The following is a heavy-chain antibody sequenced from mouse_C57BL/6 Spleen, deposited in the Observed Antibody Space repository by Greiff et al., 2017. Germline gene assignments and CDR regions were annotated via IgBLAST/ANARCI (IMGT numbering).Heavy chain of an antibody. Sequence: DVKLQESGPGLVKPSQSLSLTCSVTGYSITSGYYWNWIRQFPGNKLEWMGYISYDGSNNYNPSLKNRISITRDTSKNQFFLKLNSVTTEDTATYYCARYGRFDYWGQGTTLTVSS. CDR3: ARYGRFDY. J-gene: IGHJ2*01. CDR2: ISYDGSN. D-gene: IGHD2-10*02. V-gene: IGHV3-6*01. CDR1: GYSITSGYY.